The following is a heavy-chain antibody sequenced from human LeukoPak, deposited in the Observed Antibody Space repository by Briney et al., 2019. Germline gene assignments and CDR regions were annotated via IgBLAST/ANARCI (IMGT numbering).Heavy chain of an antibody. V-gene: IGHV3-43D*03. J-gene: IGHJ4*02. CDR3: AKENYDFWSGMVH. CDR2: ISWDGGST. Sequence: PGGSLRLSCAASGFTFDDYAMHWVRQAPGKGLEWVSLISWDGGSTYYADSVKGRFTISRDNSKNSPYLQMNSLRAEDTALYYCAKENYDFWSGMVHWGQGTLVTVSS. CDR1: GFTFDDYA. D-gene: IGHD3-3*01.